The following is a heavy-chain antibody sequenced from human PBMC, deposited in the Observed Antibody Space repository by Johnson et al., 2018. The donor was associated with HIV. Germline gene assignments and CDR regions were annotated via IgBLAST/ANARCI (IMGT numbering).Heavy chain of an antibody. CDR3: ARGRDYYGSIDAFDI. CDR1: GFTFSSYA. D-gene: IGHD3-10*01. Sequence: QVQLVESGGGVVQPGRSLRLSCAASGFTFSSYAMHWVRQAPGKGLEWVAVISYDGSNKYYADSVKGRFTISRENAKNSLYLQMNSQKAGDTAVYYCARGRDYYGSIDAFDIWGQGTLVTVSS. J-gene: IGHJ3*02. CDR2: ISYDGSNK. V-gene: IGHV3-30*14.